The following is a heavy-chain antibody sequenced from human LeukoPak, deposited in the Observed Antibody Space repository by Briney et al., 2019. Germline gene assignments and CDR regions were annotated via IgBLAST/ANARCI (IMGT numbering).Heavy chain of an antibody. CDR3: ASGNWGCSTTTCDYFDY. D-gene: IGHD2-2*01. V-gene: IGHV3-11*03. CDR2: ISSGSTYT. Sequence: GGSLRLSCEVSGFTFSDHYMSWIRQAPGKRLEWVSYISSGSTYTNYADSVEGRFTISRDNAKKSLYLQMNSLRAQDTAVYYCASGNWGCSTTTCDYFDYWGQGTLVTISS. J-gene: IGHJ4*02. CDR1: GFTFSDHY.